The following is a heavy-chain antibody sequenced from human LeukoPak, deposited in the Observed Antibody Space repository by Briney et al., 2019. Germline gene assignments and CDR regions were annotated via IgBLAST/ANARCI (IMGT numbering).Heavy chain of an antibody. V-gene: IGHV5-51*01. D-gene: IGHD1-26*01. Sequence: GESLKISCKGSGYSFADYWIGWVRQMPGKGLEWMGIIYPDDSETRYSPSFQGQVTISGDKTINTAYLQWSSLKASDTAMYYCARVLVSGSLDKGYFDLWGRGALVTVSS. CDR1: GYSFADYW. J-gene: IGHJ2*01. CDR2: IYPDDSET. CDR3: ARVLVSGSLDKGYFDL.